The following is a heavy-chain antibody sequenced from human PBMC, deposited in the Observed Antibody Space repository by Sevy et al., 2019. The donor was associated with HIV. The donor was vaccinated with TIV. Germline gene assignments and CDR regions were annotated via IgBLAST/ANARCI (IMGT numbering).Heavy chain of an antibody. CDR2: IYAGGTA. CDR3: ASESCSRGSCFFDY. Sequence: EGSLRLSCVVSGFDIRSDYMSWVLQAPGKALEWVSHIYAGGTAYYADSVKGRFTFSRDDSKNTVSLQMRSLRVEDSAVYYCASESCSRGSCFFDYWGQGIQVTVSS. CDR1: GFDIRSDY. D-gene: IGHD2-15*01. J-gene: IGHJ4*02. V-gene: IGHV3-53*01.